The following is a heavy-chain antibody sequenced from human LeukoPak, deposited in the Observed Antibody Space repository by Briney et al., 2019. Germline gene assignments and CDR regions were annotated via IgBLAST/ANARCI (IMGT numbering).Heavy chain of an antibody. CDR3: ARGAGDFDY. Sequence: SETLSLICTVSCGPISSGGYYWSWIRQHPGKGLEWIGYIYYSGSTYYNPSLKSRVTISVDTSKNQFSLKLSSVTAADTAVYYCARGAGDFDYWGQGTLVTVSS. J-gene: IGHJ4*02. CDR1: CGPISSGGYY. CDR2: IYYSGST. V-gene: IGHV4-31*03.